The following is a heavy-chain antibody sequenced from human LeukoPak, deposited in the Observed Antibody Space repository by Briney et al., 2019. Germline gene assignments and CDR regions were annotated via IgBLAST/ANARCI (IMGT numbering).Heavy chain of an antibody. CDR2: ISGSGDRT. CDR1: GFTFSNYA. J-gene: IGHJ6*02. Sequence: GGSLRLSCAASGFTFSNYAMSWVRQAPGKRLEWVSVISGSGDRTFHADSVKGRFTISRDRSKNSLYLQMNSLRVEDTAVYFCAKNGGDGKPYYYHMDVWGQGTTVIVSS. D-gene: IGHD2-21*01. CDR3: AKNGGDGKPYYYHMDV. V-gene: IGHV3-23*01.